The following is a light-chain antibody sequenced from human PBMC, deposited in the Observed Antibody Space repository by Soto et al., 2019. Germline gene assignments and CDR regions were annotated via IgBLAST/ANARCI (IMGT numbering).Light chain of an antibody. J-gene: IGLJ1*01. CDR1: SSDVGKYDY. CDR3: SSYTSSCTL. CDR2: EVS. V-gene: IGLV2-14*01. Sequence: QSVLTQPPSASGSPGQSVTISCTGTSSDVGKYDYVSWFQHHPGKAPKLIIYEVSKRPSGISSRFSGSKSGNTASLTISGLQTEDEADYYCSSYTSSCTLFGTGTKVTVL.